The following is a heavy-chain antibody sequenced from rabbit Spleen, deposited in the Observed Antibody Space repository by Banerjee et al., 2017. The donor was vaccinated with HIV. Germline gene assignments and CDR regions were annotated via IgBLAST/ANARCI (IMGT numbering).Heavy chain of an antibody. J-gene: IGHJ6*01. V-gene: IGHV1S45*01. CDR3: ARDSGTSFSSYGMDL. D-gene: IGHD8-1*01. CDR1: GFSFSSSDY. CDR2: IASGSSGFT. Sequence: QEQLVESGGGLVQPEGSLTLTCTASGFSFSSSDYMCWVRQAPGKGLEWISCIASGSSGFTYSATWAKGRFTISKTSSTTVTLQMTSLTAADTATYFCARDSGTSFSSYGMDLWGPGTLVTVS.